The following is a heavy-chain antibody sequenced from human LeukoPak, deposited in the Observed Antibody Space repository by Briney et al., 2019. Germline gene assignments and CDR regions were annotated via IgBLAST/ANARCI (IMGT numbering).Heavy chain of an antibody. Sequence: SETLSLTCTVSGGSISSSSYYWGWIRQPPGKGLGWIGSIYYSGSTYYNPSLKSRVTISVDTSKNQFSLKLSSVTAADTAVYYCAGPYGAAGLDWGQGTLVTVSS. J-gene: IGHJ4*02. CDR1: GGSISSSSYY. CDR3: AGPYGAAGLD. CDR2: IYYSGST. V-gene: IGHV4-39*01. D-gene: IGHD4-17*01.